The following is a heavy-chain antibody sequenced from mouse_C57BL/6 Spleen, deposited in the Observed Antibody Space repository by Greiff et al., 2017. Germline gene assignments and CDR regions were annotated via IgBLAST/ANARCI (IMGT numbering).Heavy chain of an antibody. D-gene: IGHD1-1*01. V-gene: IGHV1-52*01. CDR3: AREDYYGSSYRYFEV. J-gene: IGHJ1*03. CDR2: IDPSDSET. Sequence: QVQLKESGAELVRPGSSVKLSCKASGYTFTSYWMHWVKQRPIQGLEWIGNIDPSDSETHYNQKFKDKATLTVDKSSSTAYMQLSSLTSEDSAVYYCAREDYYGSSYRYFEVWGTGTTVTVSS. CDR1: GYTFTSYW.